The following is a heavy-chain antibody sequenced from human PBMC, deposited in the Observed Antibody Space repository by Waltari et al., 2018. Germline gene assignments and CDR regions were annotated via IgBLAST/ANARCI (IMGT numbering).Heavy chain of an antibody. J-gene: IGHJ4*02. Sequence: QVQLVESGGGLVQPGGTLSRSCATSGLPFSSYGMHWIRQAAGKGLEWVAFIRYDGSNKYYADSVKGRFTISRDNSKNTLYLQMNSLRAEDTAVYYCAKMNGNFDYWGQGTLVTVSS. V-gene: IGHV3-30*02. D-gene: IGHD2-8*01. CDR2: IRYDGSNK. CDR1: GLPFSSYG. CDR3: AKMNGNFDY.